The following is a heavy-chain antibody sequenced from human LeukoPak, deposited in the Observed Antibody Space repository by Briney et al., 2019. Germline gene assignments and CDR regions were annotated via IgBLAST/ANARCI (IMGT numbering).Heavy chain of an antibody. CDR2: IPYDGSNK. J-gene: IGHJ1*01. V-gene: IGHV3-30*18. CDR1: GFTFSSYG. Sequence: GGSLRLSCAASGFTFSSYGMHWVRQAPGKGLEWVAVIPYDGSNKYYADSVKGRFTISRDNSKNTLCLQMNSLRAEDTAVCYCAKDRYLGAAGEVYFQHWGQGTLVTVSS. D-gene: IGHD6-13*01. CDR3: AKDRYLGAAGEVYFQH.